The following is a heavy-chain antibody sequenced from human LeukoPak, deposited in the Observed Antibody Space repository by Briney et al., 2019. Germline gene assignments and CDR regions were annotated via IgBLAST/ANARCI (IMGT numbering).Heavy chain of an antibody. CDR3: ARDRAYYDILTGYPLDY. J-gene: IGHJ4*02. CDR1: GFTFSSYS. D-gene: IGHD3-9*01. CDR2: IYHSGST. V-gene: IGHV4-38-2*02. Sequence: PGGSLRLSCAASGFTFSSYSMNWVRQAPGKGLKWIGSIYHSGSTYYNPSLKSRVTISVDTSKNQFSLKLSSVTAADTAVYYCARDRAYYDILTGYPLDYWGQGTLVTVSS.